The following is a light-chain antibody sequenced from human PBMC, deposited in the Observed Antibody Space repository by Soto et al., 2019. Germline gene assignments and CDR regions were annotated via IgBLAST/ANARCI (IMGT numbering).Light chain of an antibody. J-gene: IGKJ3*01. V-gene: IGKV3D-15*01. CDR1: QSLSRN. Sequence: EILMTQSPATLSVSPGERATLSCRASQSLSRNLAWYQQKPGQAPRLLIYGASTRASGIPARFSGSGSGTEVNLTISSLQSEDFALYYCQHYNDWPPAFTFGPGTKVDL. CDR2: GAS. CDR3: QHYNDWPPAFT.